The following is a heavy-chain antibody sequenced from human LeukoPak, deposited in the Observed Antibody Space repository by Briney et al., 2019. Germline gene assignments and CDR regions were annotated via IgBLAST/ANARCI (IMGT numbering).Heavy chain of an antibody. Sequence: GGSLRLSCAASRFTFSSYAMSWVRQPPGKGLEWVSAISGRGGSTYYADSVKGRFTISRDNSKNTLYLQMSSLRAEDTAVYYCAKAVVVVPAAKSDMDVWGKGTTVTVSS. CDR1: RFTFSSYA. CDR3: AKAVVVVPAAKSDMDV. CDR2: ISGRGGST. D-gene: IGHD2-2*01. J-gene: IGHJ6*03. V-gene: IGHV3-23*01.